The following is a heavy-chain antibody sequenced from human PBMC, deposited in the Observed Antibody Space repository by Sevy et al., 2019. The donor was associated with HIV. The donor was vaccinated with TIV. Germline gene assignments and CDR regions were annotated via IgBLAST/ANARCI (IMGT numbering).Heavy chain of an antibody. CDR1: GGSISSSSYY. CDR2: IYYSGST. J-gene: IGHJ4*02. V-gene: IGHV4-39*01. D-gene: IGHD2-15*01. Sequence: PSETLSLTCTVSGGSISSSSYYWGWIRQPPGKGLEWIGSIYYSGSTYYNPSLKSRVTISVDTSKNQFSLKLSSVTAADTAVYYCAGFHCSGGSCYPRGGVYFDYWGQGTLVTVSS. CDR3: AGFHCSGGSCYPRGGVYFDY.